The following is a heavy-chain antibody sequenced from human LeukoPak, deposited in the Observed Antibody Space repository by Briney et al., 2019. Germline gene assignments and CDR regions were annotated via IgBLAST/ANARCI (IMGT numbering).Heavy chain of an antibody. V-gene: IGHV6-1*01. D-gene: IGHD2-15*01. CDR2: SYYRSNWYN. J-gene: IGHJ6*02. CDR3: ARAFQGKGIIIYYYYGMDN. CDR1: GDSVSRKSAA. Sequence: SQSPSLSRALYGDSVSRKSAAWDWIRQSPSRGLEWLGRSYYRSNWYNDYAVSVKSRITINPDTSTNQFSLQLRSVTPADTAVYYCARAFQGKGIIIYYYYGMDNWGQGTTVTVSS.